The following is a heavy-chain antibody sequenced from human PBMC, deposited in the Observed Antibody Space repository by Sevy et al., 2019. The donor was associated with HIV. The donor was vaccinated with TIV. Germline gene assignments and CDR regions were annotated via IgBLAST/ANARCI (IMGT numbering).Heavy chain of an antibody. CDR1: GFTFSKYW. CDR3: ARDDGNYYFHY. D-gene: IGHD1-7*01. Sequence: WGSLRLSCAASGFTFSKYWMGWVRQAPGKGLEWVANIKQDAGQKYYVDSVKGRFTVSRDNAKNSLYLQMNNLGAEDTAVYFCARDDGNYYFHYWGQGTLVTVSS. CDR2: IKQDAGQK. V-gene: IGHV3-7*01. J-gene: IGHJ4*02.